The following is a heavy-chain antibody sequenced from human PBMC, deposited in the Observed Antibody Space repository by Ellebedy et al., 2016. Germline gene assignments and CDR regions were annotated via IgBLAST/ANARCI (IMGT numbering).Heavy chain of an antibody. J-gene: IGHJ4*02. CDR2: VNTFSGNT. Sequence: ASVKVSCXASGYTFTDHDITWVRQVPGQGLEWMGFVNTFSGNTKFAQKFQGRVSMTTDSSTHTAYMDLRSLRSDDTAMYYCAKTSGWGYGENWGQGTLVTVSS. D-gene: IGHD3-10*01. CDR3: AKTSGWGYGEN. CDR1: GYTFTDHD. V-gene: IGHV1-18*01.